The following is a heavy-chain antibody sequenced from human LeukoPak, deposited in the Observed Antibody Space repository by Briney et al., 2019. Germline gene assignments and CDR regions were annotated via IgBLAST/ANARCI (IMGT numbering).Heavy chain of an antibody. D-gene: IGHD4-17*01. J-gene: IGHJ4*02. CDR1: GGSFSGYY. Sequence: SETLSLTCAVYGGSFSGYYWSWIRQPPGKGLEWIGEINHSGSTNYNPSLKSRVTISVDTSKNQFSLKLSSVTAADTAVYYCAREDPQTTVPEGMDVWGQGTLVTVSS. V-gene: IGHV4-34*01. CDR2: INHSGST. CDR3: AREDPQTTVPEGMDV.